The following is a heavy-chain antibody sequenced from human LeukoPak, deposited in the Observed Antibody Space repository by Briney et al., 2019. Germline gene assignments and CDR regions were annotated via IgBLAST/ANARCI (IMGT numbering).Heavy chain of an antibody. CDR1: GHTFTGYY. CDR3: ARGVRTVTTSYYYYYMDV. J-gene: IGHJ6*03. Sequence: ASVKVSCKASGHTFTGYYIHWVRQAPGQGLEWMGWINPNSGDTNYAQKFQGRVTMTRNTSISTAYMELSSLRSEDTAVYYCARGVRTVTTSYYYYYMDVWGKGTTVTVSS. CDR2: INPNSGDT. D-gene: IGHD4-17*01. V-gene: IGHV1-2*02.